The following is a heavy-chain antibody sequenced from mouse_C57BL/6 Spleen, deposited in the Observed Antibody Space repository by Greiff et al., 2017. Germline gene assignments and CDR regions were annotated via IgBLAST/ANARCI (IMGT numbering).Heavy chain of an antibody. CDR3: ARSYYGSGYFDV. V-gene: IGHV1-39*01. CDR1: GYSFTDYN. D-gene: IGHD1-1*01. CDR2: INPNYGTT. J-gene: IGHJ1*03. Sequence: EVKLQESGPELVKPGASVKISCKASGYSFTDYNMNWVKQSNGKSLEWIGVINPNYGTTSYNQKFKGKATLTVDQSSSTAYMQLNSLTSEDSAVYYCARSYYGSGYFDVWGTGTTVTVSS.